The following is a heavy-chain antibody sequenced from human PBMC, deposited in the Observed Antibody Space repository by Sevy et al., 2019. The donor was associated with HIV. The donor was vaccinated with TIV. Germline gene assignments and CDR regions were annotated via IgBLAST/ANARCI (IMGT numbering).Heavy chain of an antibody. V-gene: IGHV3-23*01. CDR2: ISGSGGSS. CDR3: AKDRYCSGGSCYVSEYFQH. Sequence: GGSLRLSCAASGFTISSYAMSWVRQAPGKGLEWVSAISGSGGSSYYADSVKGRFTISRDNSKNTLYLQMNSLRAEDTAVYYCAKDRYCSGGSCYVSEYFQHWGQGTLVTVSS. CDR1: GFTISSYA. D-gene: IGHD2-15*01. J-gene: IGHJ1*01.